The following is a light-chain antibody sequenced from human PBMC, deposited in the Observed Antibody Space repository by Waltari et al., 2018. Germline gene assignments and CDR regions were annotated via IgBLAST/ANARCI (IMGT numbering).Light chain of an antibody. CDR2: DVS. J-gene: IGLJ1*01. Sequence: QSALTQPRSVSGSPGQSVTISCTGTTSDVGGYHYVSWFQQHPGKAPKLIIYDVSERPSGVPDRVSGSKSDNPASLTSSGLQAEDEADYYCCSYAGSYTYVFGSGTKVTVL. CDR1: TSDVGGYHY. V-gene: IGLV2-11*01. CDR3: CSYAGSYTYV.